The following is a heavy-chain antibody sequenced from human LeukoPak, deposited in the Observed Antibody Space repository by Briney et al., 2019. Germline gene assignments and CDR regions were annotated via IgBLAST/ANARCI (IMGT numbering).Heavy chain of an antibody. J-gene: IGHJ4*02. V-gene: IGHV4-34*01. CDR1: GGSFSGYY. D-gene: IGHD1-26*01. CDR2: INHSGST. Sequence: PSETLSLTCAVYGGSFSGYYWSWIRQPPGKGLEWIGEINHSGSTNYNPSLKSRVTISVDTSKNQFSLKLSSVTAADTAVYYCARHGEESYPTWTFDYWGQGTLVTVSS. CDR3: ARHGEESYPTWTFDY.